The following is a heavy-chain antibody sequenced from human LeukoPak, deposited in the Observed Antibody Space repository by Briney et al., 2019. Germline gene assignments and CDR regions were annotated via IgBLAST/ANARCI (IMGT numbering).Heavy chain of an antibody. J-gene: IGHJ4*02. Sequence: SVKVSCKASGGTFSSYAISWVRQAPGQGLEWMGGIIPIFGTANYAQKFQGRVTTTADESTSTAYMELSSLRSEDTAVYYCASGIAVAGTCDYWGQGTLVTVSS. CDR2: IIPIFGTA. D-gene: IGHD6-19*01. V-gene: IGHV1-69*13. CDR3: ASGIAVAGTCDY. CDR1: GGTFSSYA.